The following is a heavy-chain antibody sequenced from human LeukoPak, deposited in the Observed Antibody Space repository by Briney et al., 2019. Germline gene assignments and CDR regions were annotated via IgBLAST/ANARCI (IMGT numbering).Heavy chain of an antibody. J-gene: IGHJ5*02. V-gene: IGHV3-13*01. CDR3: ARSKGYCSSTSCGWFDP. D-gene: IGHD2-2*01. CDR1: GFTFSSYD. Sequence: PGGSLRLSCAASGFTFSSYDMHWVRQATGKGLEWVSAIGTAGDTYYPGSVKGRFTISRESAKNSLYLQMNSLRAGDTAVYYCARSKGYCSSTSCGWFDPWGQGTLVTVSS. CDR2: IGTAGDT.